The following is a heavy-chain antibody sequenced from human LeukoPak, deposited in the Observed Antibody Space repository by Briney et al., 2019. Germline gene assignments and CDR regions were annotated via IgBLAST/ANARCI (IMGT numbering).Heavy chain of an antibody. Sequence: GGSLRLSCAASGFTVSSSFMGWVRQAPGKRLEWVSVIYGGGDIYYDDYVKGRFTISRDNSKNTLYLQMNSLRVEETAVYYCAWGRGSSNGYVDQWGQGTLVTVSS. CDR3: AWGRGSSNGYVDQ. CDR1: GFTVSSSF. V-gene: IGHV3-53*01. D-gene: IGHD4-11*01. J-gene: IGHJ4*02. CDR2: IYGGGDI.